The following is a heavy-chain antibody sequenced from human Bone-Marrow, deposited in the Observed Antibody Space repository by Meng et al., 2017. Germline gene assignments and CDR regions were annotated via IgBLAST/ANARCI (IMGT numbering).Heavy chain of an antibody. D-gene: IGHD6-19*01. V-gene: IGHV3-11*01. J-gene: IGHJ4*02. Sequence: GESLKISCAASGFTFSDYYMSWIRQAPGKGLEWVSYISSSGSTIYYADSVKGRFTISRDNAKNSLYLQMNSLRAEDTAVYYCARGLNSGPFDYWGQGTLVTVSS. CDR2: ISSSGSTI. CDR3: ARGLNSGPFDY. CDR1: GFTFSDYY.